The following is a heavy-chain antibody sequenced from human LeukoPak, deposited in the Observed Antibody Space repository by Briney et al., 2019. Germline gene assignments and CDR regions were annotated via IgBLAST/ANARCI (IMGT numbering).Heavy chain of an antibody. CDR3: ARRAGAYSHPYDY. Sequence: GGSLRLSCTVSGFTVSSNSMGWVRQAPGKGLEWVSFIYSGTIHYSYSVKGRFTISRDNSKNTLYLQMNSLRAEDTAVYYCARRAGAYSHPYDYWGQGTLVTVSS. CDR1: GFTVSSNS. D-gene: IGHD4/OR15-4a*01. J-gene: IGHJ4*02. V-gene: IGHV3-53*01. CDR2: IYSGTI.